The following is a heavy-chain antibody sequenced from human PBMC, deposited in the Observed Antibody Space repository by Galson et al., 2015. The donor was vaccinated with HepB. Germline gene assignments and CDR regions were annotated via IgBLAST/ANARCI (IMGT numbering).Heavy chain of an antibody. CDR1: GYTFTNYA. CDR2: INTDTGNP. J-gene: IGHJ4*02. CDR3: ARATYRGSYCFDY. D-gene: IGHD1-26*01. V-gene: IGHV7-4-1*02. Sequence: SVKVSCKASGYTFTNYAMNWVRQAPGQGLEWMGWINTDTGNPTYAQGFTGRFVFSLDTSVSTAYLQIRSLKAEDTAVYYCARATYRGSYCFDYWGQGTLVTVSS.